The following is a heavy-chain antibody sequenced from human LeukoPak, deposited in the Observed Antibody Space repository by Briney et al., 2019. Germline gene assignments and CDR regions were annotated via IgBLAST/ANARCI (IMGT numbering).Heavy chain of an antibody. Sequence: ASVKVSFKASGYTFTSYDINWVRQATGQGLEWMGWMNPNSGNTGYAQKFQGRVTMTRNTSISTAYMELSSLRSEDTAVYYCARGRPDYDILTGYYRVMDSGMDVWGQGTTVTVSS. CDR1: GYTFTSYD. V-gene: IGHV1-8*01. CDR3: ARGRPDYDILTGYYRVMDSGMDV. J-gene: IGHJ6*02. CDR2: MNPNSGNT. D-gene: IGHD3-9*01.